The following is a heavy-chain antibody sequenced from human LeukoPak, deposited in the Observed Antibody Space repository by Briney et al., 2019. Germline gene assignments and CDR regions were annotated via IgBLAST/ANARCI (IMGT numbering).Heavy chain of an antibody. CDR3: TTDGREVGATNDD. J-gene: IGHJ4*02. CDR1: GFTLRNAW. Sequence: GGSLRLSCAASGFTLRNAWMSWVRQAPGKGVEWVGRIKSKTAGGTTDYAARVKGRFTISRDDSKNTLYLQMNSLKTENTAIYYCTTDGREVGATNDDWGQGTLVTVSS. V-gene: IGHV3-15*01. D-gene: IGHD1-26*01. CDR2: IKSKTAGGTT.